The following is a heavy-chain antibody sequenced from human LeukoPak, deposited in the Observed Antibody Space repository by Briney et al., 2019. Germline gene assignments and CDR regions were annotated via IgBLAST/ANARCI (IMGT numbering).Heavy chain of an antibody. J-gene: IGHJ4*02. V-gene: IGHV1-18*01. CDR3: ARPSGWLKPYYFDY. CDR1: GYTFTSYG. D-gene: IGHD6-19*01. Sequence: ASVKVSCKASGYTFTSYGTSWVRQAPGQGLEWMGWISAYNGNTNYAQKLQGRVTMTTDTSTSTAYMELRSLRSDDTAVYYCARPSGWLKPYYFDYWGQGTLVTVSS. CDR2: ISAYNGNT.